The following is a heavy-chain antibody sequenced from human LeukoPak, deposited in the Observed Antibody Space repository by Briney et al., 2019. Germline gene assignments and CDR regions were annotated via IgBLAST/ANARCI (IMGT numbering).Heavy chain of an antibody. Sequence: SVKASCKASGGTFSSYAISWVRQAPGQGLEWMGGIIPIFGTANYAQKFQGRVTITADESTSTAYMELSSLRSEDTAVYYCARGREVLSAFDIWGQGTMVTVSS. J-gene: IGHJ3*02. CDR2: IIPIFGTA. CDR3: ARGREVLSAFDI. D-gene: IGHD1-26*01. V-gene: IGHV1-69*01. CDR1: GGTFSSYA.